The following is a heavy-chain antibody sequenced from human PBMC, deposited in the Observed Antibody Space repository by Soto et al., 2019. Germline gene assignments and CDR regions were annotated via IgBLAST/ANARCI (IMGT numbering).Heavy chain of an antibody. Sequence: TLSLTCTVSGGSISSGGYDWRWIRQHPGKGLEWIGYIYYSGSTYYNPSLKSRVTISVDTSKNQFSLKLSSVTAADTAVYYCARGDVVVPAATPLSAHQLAFDPWGQGTLVTVSS. CDR2: IYYSGST. D-gene: IGHD2-2*01. V-gene: IGHV4-31*03. J-gene: IGHJ5*02. CDR1: GGSISSGGYD. CDR3: ARGDVVVPAATPLSAHQLAFDP.